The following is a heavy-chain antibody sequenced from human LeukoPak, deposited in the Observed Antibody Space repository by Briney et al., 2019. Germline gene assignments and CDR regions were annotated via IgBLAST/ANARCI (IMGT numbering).Heavy chain of an antibody. J-gene: IGHJ3*02. CDR1: GFTVSSNY. Sequence: PGGSLRLSCAASGFTVSSNYMSWVRQAPGQGLGWVSVIYSGGSTYYADSVKGRFTISRHNSKNTLYLQMNSLRAEDTAVYYCASSETTPHIAAAGRLDAFDIWGQGTMVTVSS. V-gene: IGHV3-53*04. CDR2: IYSGGST. D-gene: IGHD6-13*01. CDR3: ASSETTPHIAAAGRLDAFDI.